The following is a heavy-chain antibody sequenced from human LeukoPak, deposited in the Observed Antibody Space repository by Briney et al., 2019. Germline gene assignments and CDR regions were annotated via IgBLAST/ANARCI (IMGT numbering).Heavy chain of an antibody. Sequence: GASVKVSCKASGYTFTGYYMHWVRQAPGQGLEWMGWINPNSGGTNYAQRFQGRVTMTRDTSISTAYMELSRLRSDDTAVYYCARDTELAVSGTFALHPKFDYWAQGTLVTVSS. CDR1: GYTFTGYY. CDR2: INPNSGGT. J-gene: IGHJ4*02. V-gene: IGHV1-2*02. D-gene: IGHD6-19*01. CDR3: ARDTELAVSGTFALHPKFDY.